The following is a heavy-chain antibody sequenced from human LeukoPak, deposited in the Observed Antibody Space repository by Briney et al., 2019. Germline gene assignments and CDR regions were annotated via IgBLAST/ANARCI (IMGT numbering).Heavy chain of an antibody. Sequence: GESLKISCKGSGYSFTSYWIGWVRQMPGKGLEWMGIIYPGDSDTRYSPSFQGQVTISADKSISTAYLQWSSLKASDTAMYYCARQSYDFWSGYYPAWYYYYYGMDVWGQGTTVTVSS. J-gene: IGHJ6*02. CDR2: IYPGDSDT. CDR3: ARQSYDFWSGYYPAWYYYYYGMDV. V-gene: IGHV5-51*01. D-gene: IGHD3-3*01. CDR1: GYSFTSYW.